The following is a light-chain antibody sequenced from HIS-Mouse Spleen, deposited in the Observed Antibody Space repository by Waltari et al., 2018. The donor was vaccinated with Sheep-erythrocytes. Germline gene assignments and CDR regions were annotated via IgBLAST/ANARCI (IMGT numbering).Light chain of an antibody. CDR3: QQYYSTPLT. CDR2: WAS. CDR1: QSVLYSSNNKNY. J-gene: IGKJ4*01. V-gene: IGKV4-1*01. Sequence: DIVMTQSPDSLAVSLGERATINCKSSQSVLYSSNNKNYLAWYQQKPGQPPKLLIYWASTRESGVPVRFSGSGSGKDFTLTISSLQAEDVAVYYCQQYYSTPLTFGGGTKVEIK.